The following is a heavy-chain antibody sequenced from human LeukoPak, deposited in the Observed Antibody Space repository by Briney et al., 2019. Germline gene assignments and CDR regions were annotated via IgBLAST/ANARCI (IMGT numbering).Heavy chain of an antibody. Sequence: GGSLRLSCAASGFTVITNDMTWVRQAPGKGLEWVSVLYSDGNTKYADSLQGRFTISRDNSKNTLYLEMNSLSPDDTAVYYCARGVEPLAANTLAYWGQGTLVTVSS. CDR1: GFTVITND. CDR3: ARGVEPLAANTLAY. V-gene: IGHV3-53*01. D-gene: IGHD1-14*01. J-gene: IGHJ4*02. CDR2: LYSDGNT.